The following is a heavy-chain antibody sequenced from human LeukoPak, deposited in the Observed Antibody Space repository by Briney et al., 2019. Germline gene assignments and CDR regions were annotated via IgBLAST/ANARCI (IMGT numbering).Heavy chain of an antibody. J-gene: IGHJ4*02. D-gene: IGHD6-6*01. V-gene: IGHV3-30-3*01. CDR2: ISYDGSNK. Sequence: GGSLRLSCAASGFTFSSYAMHWVRQAPGKGLEWVAVISYDGSNKYYADSVKGRFTISRDNSKNTLYLQMNSLRAEDTAVYYCARETYSSSSGFDYWGQGTLDTVSS. CDR3: ARETYSSSSGFDY. CDR1: GFTFSSYA.